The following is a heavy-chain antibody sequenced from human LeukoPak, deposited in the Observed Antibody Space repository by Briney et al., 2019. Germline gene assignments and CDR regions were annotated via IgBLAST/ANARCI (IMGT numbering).Heavy chain of an antibody. Sequence: SQTLSLTCAISGDSVSSNSAAWNWIRQSPSRGLEWLGRTYYRSKWYNDYAVSVKSRITINPDTSKNQFSLQLNSVTPEDTAVYYCARGAHFRSYGSGSYYFDYWGQGTLVTVSP. D-gene: IGHD3-10*01. CDR1: GDSVSSNSAA. V-gene: IGHV6-1*01. CDR2: TYYRSKWYN. CDR3: ARGAHFRSYGSGSYYFDY. J-gene: IGHJ4*02.